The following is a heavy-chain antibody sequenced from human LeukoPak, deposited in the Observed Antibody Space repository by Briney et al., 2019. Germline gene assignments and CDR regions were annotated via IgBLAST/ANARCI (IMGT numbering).Heavy chain of an antibody. J-gene: IGHJ4*02. Sequence: SETLSLTCTVSGGSISSYYWSWIRQPPGKGLEWIGYIYYSGSTNYNPSLKSRVTISVDTSKNQFSLKLSSVTAADTAVYYCARDNGSGSYSFYFDYWGQGTLVTVSS. CDR2: IYYSGST. V-gene: IGHV4-59*01. D-gene: IGHD3-10*01. CDR3: ARDNGSGSYSFYFDY. CDR1: GGSISSYY.